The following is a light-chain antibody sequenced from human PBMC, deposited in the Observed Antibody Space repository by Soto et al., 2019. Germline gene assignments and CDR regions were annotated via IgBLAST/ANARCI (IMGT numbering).Light chain of an antibody. CDR2: DAS. V-gene: IGKV3-11*01. CDR3: QQRGNWPPLT. CDR1: QSVSSY. Sequence: EIVLTQSPATLSLSPGERATLSCRASQSVSSYLAWYQQKPGQAPRLLIHDASNRATGIPARFSGSGSGPEFTLTISSLEPEDFAVEYCQQRGNWPPLTFGGGTKVELK. J-gene: IGKJ4*02.